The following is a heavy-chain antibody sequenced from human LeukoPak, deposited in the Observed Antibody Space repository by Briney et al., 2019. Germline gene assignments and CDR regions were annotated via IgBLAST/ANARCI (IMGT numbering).Heavy chain of an antibody. J-gene: IGHJ4*02. V-gene: IGHV4-34*01. CDR1: GGSISGYY. CDR3: ARGNILSGYCFDF. D-gene: IGHD3-9*01. CDR2: IHYTGAT. Sequence: SETLSLTCAVYGGSISGYYWSWIRQPPGKGLEWVGEIHYTGATSYNPSLKSRATISIETSKNQVSLRLSSVTAADTAVYYCARGNILSGYCFDFWGQGALVTVSS.